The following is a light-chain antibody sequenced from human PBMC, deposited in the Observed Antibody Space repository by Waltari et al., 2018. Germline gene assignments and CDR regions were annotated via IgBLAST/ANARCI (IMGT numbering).Light chain of an antibody. CDR1: QGISND. CDR3: QKYDSALLT. J-gene: IGKJ4*01. Sequence: MQLTPSPSSPSASVGDSITIPGRASQGISNDLAWYQQKPGKDPKLRIYAASTLQSGVPSRFSGSGYGTDFTLTISSLEPEDFAIYYCQKYDSALLTFGGGTKVEIK. CDR2: AAS. V-gene: IGKV1-27*01.